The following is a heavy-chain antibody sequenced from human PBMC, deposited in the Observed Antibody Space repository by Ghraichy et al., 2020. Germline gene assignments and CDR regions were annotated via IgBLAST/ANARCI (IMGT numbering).Heavy chain of an antibody. V-gene: IGHV3-11*01. CDR1: GFTFSDYY. Sequence: EGSLRLSCAASGFTFSDYYMSWIRQAPGKGLEWVLYISQSGSTIYYADSVKGRFTISRDNAKNSLYLQINSLRAEDTAMYYCAREGNTYGSDYWGQGTLVTVSS. D-gene: IGHD5-18*01. CDR3: AREGNTYGSDY. CDR2: ISQSGSTI. J-gene: IGHJ4*02.